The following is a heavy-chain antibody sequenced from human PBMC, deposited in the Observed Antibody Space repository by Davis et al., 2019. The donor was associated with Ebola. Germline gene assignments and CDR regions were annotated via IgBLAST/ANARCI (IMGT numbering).Heavy chain of an antibody. V-gene: IGHV3-74*01. D-gene: IGHD3-16*01. CDR3: LSLSGAS. J-gene: IGHJ5*02. CDR1: GFVFRNSW. Sequence: GESLKISCAASGFVFRNSWMSWVRQGPGGGLVWVSHINRDGTTTNYADFVEGRFTISRDNAKNTLSLQMNSLRVDDTAVYYCLSLSGASWDPGTLVTVSS. CDR2: INRDGTTT.